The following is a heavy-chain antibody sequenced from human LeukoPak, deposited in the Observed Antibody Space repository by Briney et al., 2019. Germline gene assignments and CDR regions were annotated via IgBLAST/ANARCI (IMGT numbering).Heavy chain of an antibody. V-gene: IGHV3-23*01. Sequence: GGSLRLSCVASGFTFRSYAMSWVRQAPGKGLESVSSISASGGNTYYADSVKGRFTISRDYSMNTLYLQMNSLRAEDTAVYYCAKDPSPYGDYRHYFDYWGQGTLVSVSS. CDR2: ISASGGNT. J-gene: IGHJ4*02. D-gene: IGHD4-17*01. CDR1: GFTFRSYA. CDR3: AKDPSPYGDYRHYFDY.